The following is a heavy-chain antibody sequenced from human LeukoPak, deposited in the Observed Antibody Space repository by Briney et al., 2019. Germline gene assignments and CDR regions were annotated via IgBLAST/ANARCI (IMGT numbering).Heavy chain of an antibody. V-gene: IGHV1-46*01. D-gene: IGHD6-13*01. CDR2: INPSGGST. CDR3: ARPPPSSSWPPEAY. CDR1: GYTSTNYY. Sequence: ASVKVSCKASGYTSTNYYMHWVRQAPGQGLEWTGVINPSGGSTNYAQKFQGRVAMTRDTSTNTVYMELSSLRSEDTAVYYCARPPPSSSWPPEAYWGQGTLVTVSS. J-gene: IGHJ4*02.